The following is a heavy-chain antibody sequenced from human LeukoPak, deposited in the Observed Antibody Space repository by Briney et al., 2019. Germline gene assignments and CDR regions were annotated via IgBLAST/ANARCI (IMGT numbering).Heavy chain of an antibody. Sequence: GGSLRLSCAASGFTFSSYSMNWARQAPGKGLEWVSSISSSSSYIYYADSVKGRFTISRDNAKNSLYLQMNSLRAEDTAVYYCARGRSSSWRYDYYYYGMDVWGQGTTVTVSS. J-gene: IGHJ6*02. CDR1: GFTFSSYS. D-gene: IGHD6-13*01. CDR3: ARGRSSSWRYDYYYYGMDV. CDR2: ISSSSSYI. V-gene: IGHV3-21*01.